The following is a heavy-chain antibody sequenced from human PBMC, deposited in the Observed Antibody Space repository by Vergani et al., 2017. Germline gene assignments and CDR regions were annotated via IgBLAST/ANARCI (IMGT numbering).Heavy chain of an antibody. CDR3: ARSQGDYWYFDL. V-gene: IGHV4-38-2*01. CDR1: GYSLGSGFF. D-gene: IGHD2-21*01. CDR2: IHNRGKT. J-gene: IGHJ2*01. Sequence: QVRLEESGPGLVKPSEPLSLTCSVSGYSLGSGFFWAWIRQSPGEGLQWLTSIHNRGKTYHNPSLKSRVSVSLDTSKNRFSLNLTAVTATDTAVYYCARSQGDYWYFDLWGPGSLVTVSS.